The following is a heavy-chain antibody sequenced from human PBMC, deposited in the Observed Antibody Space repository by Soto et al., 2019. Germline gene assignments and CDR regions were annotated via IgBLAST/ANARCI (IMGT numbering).Heavy chain of an antibody. D-gene: IGHD5-12*01. CDR3: ARSYKWLRLSYYYYYMAV. J-gene: IGHJ6*03. Sequence: ASVKVSCKASGYTFSNFGISWVRQAPGQGLEWMGWISAYNANANYAQKFQGRVTMTADTSTSTAYMELRSLRSDDTAVYYCARSYKWLRLSYYYYYMAVWGKGPRVTVPS. CDR1: GYTFSNFG. CDR2: ISAYNANA. V-gene: IGHV1-18*01.